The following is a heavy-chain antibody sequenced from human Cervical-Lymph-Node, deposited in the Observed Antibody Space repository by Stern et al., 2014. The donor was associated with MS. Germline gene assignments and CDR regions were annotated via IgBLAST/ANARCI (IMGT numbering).Heavy chain of an antibody. Sequence: QVQLVQSGAEVKKPGASVKVSCKASGYTFTSYYMHWVRQAPGQGLEWMGIINPSSGSTSYAEKFQGRVTMTRDTSTNTLRMELSSLRSEDTAMYYCAREGRTESFDYWGQGTLVTVSS. CDR3: AREGRTESFDY. CDR2: INPSSGST. CDR1: GYTFTSYY. J-gene: IGHJ4*02. V-gene: IGHV1-46*01. D-gene: IGHD1-1*01.